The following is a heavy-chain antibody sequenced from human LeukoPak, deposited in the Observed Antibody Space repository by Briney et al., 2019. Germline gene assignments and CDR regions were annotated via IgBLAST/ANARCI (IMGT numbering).Heavy chain of an antibody. CDR2: MSFDGSQ. D-gene: IGHD5-12*01. V-gene: IGHV3-30*03. CDR3: AREGHTSGFCGSFDI. CDR1: GRPFSSSI. Sequence: GGFLRLSCALSGRPFSSSIMHWVRRAPGKGLEWVAGMSFDGSQYYVESVKGRFTISRDNSGNTVYLHMTSLRPEDTAVYFCAREGHTSGFCGSFDIWGQGTTVTISS. J-gene: IGHJ3*02.